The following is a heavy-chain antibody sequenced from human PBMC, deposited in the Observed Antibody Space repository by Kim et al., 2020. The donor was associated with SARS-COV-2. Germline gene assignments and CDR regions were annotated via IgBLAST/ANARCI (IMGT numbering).Heavy chain of an antibody. CDR3: AKDSITMVRGVIITGYYFDY. Sequence: GGSLRLSCAASGFTFSSYAMSWVRQAPGKGLEWVSAISGSGGSTYYADSVKGRFTISRDNSKNTLYLQMNSLRAEDTAVYYCAKDSITMVRGVIITGYYFDYCGQGTLVTVSS. V-gene: IGHV3-23*01. D-gene: IGHD3-10*01. CDR2: ISGSGGST. J-gene: IGHJ4*02. CDR1: GFTFSSYA.